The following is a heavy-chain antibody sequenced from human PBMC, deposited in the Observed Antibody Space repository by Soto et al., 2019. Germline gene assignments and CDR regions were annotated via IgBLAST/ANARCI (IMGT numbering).Heavy chain of an antibody. Sequence: GASVKVSCKASGYTFTSYAMHWVRQAPGQGLEWMGWINPNSGNTGYAQKFQGRVTMTRNTSISTAYMELSSLRSEDTAVYYCARGLRKVAVRGPRAFDIWGQGTMVTVSS. J-gene: IGHJ3*02. CDR2: INPNSGNT. D-gene: IGHD6-19*01. CDR1: GYTFTSYA. CDR3: ARGLRKVAVRGPRAFDI. V-gene: IGHV1-8*02.